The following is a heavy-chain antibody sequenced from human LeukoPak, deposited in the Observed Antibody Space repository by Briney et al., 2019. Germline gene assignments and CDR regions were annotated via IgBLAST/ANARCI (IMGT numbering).Heavy chain of an antibody. Sequence: GASVKVSCKASGYTFTSYAMHWVRQAPGQRLEWMGWINAGNGNTKYSQEFQGRVTITRDTSASTVYMELSSLRSEDMAVYYCARAAAHALYYFDYWGQGTLVTVSS. CDR2: INAGNGNT. D-gene: IGHD6-13*01. CDR3: ARAAAHALYYFDY. V-gene: IGHV1-3*03. J-gene: IGHJ4*02. CDR1: GYTFTSYA.